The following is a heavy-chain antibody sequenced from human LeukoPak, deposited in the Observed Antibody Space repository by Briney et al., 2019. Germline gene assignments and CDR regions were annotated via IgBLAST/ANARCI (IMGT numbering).Heavy chain of an antibody. CDR3: AKCGIVGATNLDY. CDR2: ISSSSSYI. V-gene: IGHV3-21*01. J-gene: IGHJ4*02. D-gene: IGHD1-26*01. Sequence: PGGSLRLSCAASGFTFSSYSMNWVRQAPGKGLEWVSSISSSSSYIYYADSVKGRFTISRDNAKNSLYLQMNSLRAEDTAVYYCAKCGIVGATNLDYWGQGTLVTVSS. CDR1: GFTFSSYS.